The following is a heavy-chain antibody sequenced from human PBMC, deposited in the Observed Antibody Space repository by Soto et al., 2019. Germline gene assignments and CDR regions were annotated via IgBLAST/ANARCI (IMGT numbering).Heavy chain of an antibody. V-gene: IGHV4-30-2*01. J-gene: IGHJ4*02. D-gene: IGHD3-10*01. CDR1: GGSISSGGYS. CDR2: IYHSGST. Sequence: QLQLQESGSGLVKPSQTLSLTCAVSGGSISSGGYSWSWIRQPPGKGLEWIGYIYHSGSTYYNPSLKSRVTISVDRSKNQFSLKLSSVTAADTAVYYCARGYGVNPYYFDYWGQGTLVTVSS. CDR3: ARGYGVNPYYFDY.